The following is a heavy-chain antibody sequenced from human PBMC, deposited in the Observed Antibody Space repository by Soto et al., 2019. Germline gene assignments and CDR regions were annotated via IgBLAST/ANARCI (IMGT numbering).Heavy chain of an antibody. D-gene: IGHD3-22*01. J-gene: IGHJ4*02. V-gene: IGHV2-26*01. Sequence: SGPTLVNPTETLTLTCSVSGFSLTDTRMGVSWIRQAPGKALEWLAHIISNDDKSYSTSLKTRLTISKDTSKSQVVLRMTNMDPVDTGRYYCARALFYSDSDGYYFEFDYWGPGTLVTVSS. CDR3: ARALFYSDSDGYYFEFDY. CDR2: IISNDDK. CDR1: GFSLTDTRMG.